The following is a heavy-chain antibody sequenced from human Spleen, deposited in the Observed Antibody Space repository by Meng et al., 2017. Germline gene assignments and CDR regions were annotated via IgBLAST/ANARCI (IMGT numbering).Heavy chain of an antibody. D-gene: IGHD2-15*01. CDR2: INHSGST. CDR1: GGSFSGYY. J-gene: IGHJ4*02. V-gene: IGHV4-34*01. CDR3: ARERTYCSGGSCYRTVGY. Sequence: SETLSLTCAVYGGSFSGYYWSWIRQPPGKGLEWIGEINHSGSTNYNPSLKSRVTMSVDTSKNQFSLKLSSVTAADTAVYYCARERTYCSGGSCYRTVGYWGQGTLVTVSS.